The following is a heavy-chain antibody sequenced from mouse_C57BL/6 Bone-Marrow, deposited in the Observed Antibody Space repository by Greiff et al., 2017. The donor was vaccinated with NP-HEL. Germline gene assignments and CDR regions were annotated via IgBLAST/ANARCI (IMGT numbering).Heavy chain of an antibody. V-gene: IGHV2-2*01. CDR1: GFSLTSYG. D-gene: IGHD1-1*01. Sequence: QVQLQQSGPGLVQPSQSLSITCTVSGFSLTSYGVHWVRQSPGKGLEWLGVIWSGGSTDYNAAFISRLSISKDNSKSQVFFKMNSLQADDTAIYSCARGYGSSYLYYFDYWGQGTTLTVSS. CDR2: IWSGGST. CDR3: ARGYGSSYLYYFDY. J-gene: IGHJ2*01.